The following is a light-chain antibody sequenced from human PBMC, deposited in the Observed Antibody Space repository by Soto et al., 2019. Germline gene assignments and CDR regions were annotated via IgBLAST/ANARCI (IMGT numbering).Light chain of an antibody. CDR2: SNN. CDR3: AAWDDSLNGVV. Sequence: QSVLTQPPSASGTPGQRVTISCSGSSSNIGSNTVNWYQQLPGTAPKLHIYSNNQRPSGVPDRFSGSKSDTSASLAISGLQSEDEADYYCAAWDDSLNGVVFGGGTQLTVL. V-gene: IGLV1-44*01. J-gene: IGLJ2*01. CDR1: SSNIGSNT.